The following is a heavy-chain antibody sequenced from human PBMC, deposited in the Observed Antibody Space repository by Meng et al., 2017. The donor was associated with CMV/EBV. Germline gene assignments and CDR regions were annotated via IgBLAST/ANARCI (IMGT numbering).Heavy chain of an antibody. CDR2: IRHDGSNK. J-gene: IGHJ4*02. Sequence: GESLKISCAASGFTFSSYGMHWVRQAPGKGLEWVAFIRHDGSNKYYADSVKGRFTISRDNSKNTLYLQMNSLKTEDTAVYYCTTDGLYDILTGFFAHWGQGTLVTVSS. CDR3: TTDGLYDILTGFFAH. D-gene: IGHD3-9*01. V-gene: IGHV3-30*02. CDR1: GFTFSSYG.